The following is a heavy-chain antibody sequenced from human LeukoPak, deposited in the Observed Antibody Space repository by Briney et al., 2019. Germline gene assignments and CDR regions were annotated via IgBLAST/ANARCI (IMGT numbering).Heavy chain of an antibody. Sequence: PGGSLRLSCAASGFTFSNYAMHWVRQAPGKGLEWVAVISYDGSNKYNADSVKGRFTISRDNSKNTLYLQMNSLTTEDTAVYYCARDHDSSGYYYPIGGWFDPWGQGTLVTVSS. J-gene: IGHJ5*02. D-gene: IGHD3-22*01. CDR3: ARDHDSSGYYYPIGGWFDP. V-gene: IGHV3-30-3*01. CDR2: ISYDGSNK. CDR1: GFTFSNYA.